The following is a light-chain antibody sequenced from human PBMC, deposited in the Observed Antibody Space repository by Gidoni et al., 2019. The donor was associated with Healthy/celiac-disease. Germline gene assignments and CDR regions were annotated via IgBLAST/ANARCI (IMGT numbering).Light chain of an antibody. Sequence: QSALTQPASVSGFPGQSITISCTGTSSDVGSYNLVSWYQQHPGKAPKLMIYEVSKRPSGVSNRFSGSKSGNTASLTISGLQAEDEADYYCSSYAGSSTSAHVVFGGGTKLTVL. V-gene: IGLV2-23*02. CDR1: SSDVGSYNL. CDR3: SSYAGSSTSAHVV. CDR2: EVS. J-gene: IGLJ2*01.